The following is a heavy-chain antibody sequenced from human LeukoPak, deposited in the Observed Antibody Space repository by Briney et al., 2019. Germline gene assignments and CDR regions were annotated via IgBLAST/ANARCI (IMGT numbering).Heavy chain of an antibody. CDR3: ARDPVAATGGGVWFDP. V-gene: IGHV4-61*02. CDR2: IYTSSST. Sequence: PSETLSLTCTVSGGSISSGSYYWTWNPQPAGQELEGVGRIYTSSSTNHNPSLNIRVTIAKYTSKNQFSLNLISVTAEDTAIYSCARDPVAATGGGVWFDPWGQGTLVTVSS. J-gene: IGHJ5*02. CDR1: GGSISSGSYY. D-gene: IGHD6-19*01.